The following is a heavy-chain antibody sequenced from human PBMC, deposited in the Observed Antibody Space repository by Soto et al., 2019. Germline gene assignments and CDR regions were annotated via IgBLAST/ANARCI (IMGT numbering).Heavy chain of an antibody. CDR2: FDPEDGET. D-gene: IGHD3-22*01. J-gene: IGHJ6*02. Sequence: AAVKVSCKVSGYTLTELSMHWVRQAPGKGLEWMGGFDPEDGETIYAQKFQGRVTMTEDTSTDTAYMELSSLRSEDTAVYYCATVPPPGRLGYYYHPRSMDVRGQRTTVTVSS. CDR3: ATVPPPGRLGYYYHPRSMDV. V-gene: IGHV1-24*01. CDR1: GYTLTELS.